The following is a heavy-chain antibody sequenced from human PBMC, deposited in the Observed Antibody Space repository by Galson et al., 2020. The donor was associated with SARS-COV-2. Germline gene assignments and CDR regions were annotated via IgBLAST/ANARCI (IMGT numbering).Heavy chain of an antibody. V-gene: IGHV3-9*01. J-gene: IGHJ3*02. D-gene: IGHD3-22*01. CDR1: GFTFDDYA. Sequence: GGSLRFSCATSGFTFDDYAMNLVRQAPGKGLEWVSGISWNSGMITYADSVKGRFIISRDNAKNSLYLQMNNLRTEDTALYYCFVDSSGDWSDAFDMWGQGTMVTVSS. CDR3: FVDSSGDWSDAFDM. CDR2: ISWNSGMI.